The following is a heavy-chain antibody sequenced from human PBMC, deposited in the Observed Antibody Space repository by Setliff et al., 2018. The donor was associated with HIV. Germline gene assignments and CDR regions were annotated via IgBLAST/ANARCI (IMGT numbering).Heavy chain of an antibody. CDR1: GGSFSGYY. CDR2: INHSGST. D-gene: IGHD6-13*01. CDR3: AIRGSSSWYVGGYFDY. J-gene: IGHJ4*02. V-gene: IGHV4-34*01. Sequence: SETLSLTCAVYGGSFSGYYWSWIRQPPGKGLEWIGEINHSGSTNYNPSLKSRVTISVDTSKNQFSLKLSSVTAADTAVYYCAIRGSSSWYVGGYFDYWGQGTLVTVSS.